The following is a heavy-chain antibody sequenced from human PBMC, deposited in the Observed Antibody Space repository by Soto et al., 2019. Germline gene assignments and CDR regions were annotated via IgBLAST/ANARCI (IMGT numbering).Heavy chain of an antibody. J-gene: IGHJ4*02. CDR1: GGSISSYY. V-gene: IGHV4-59*01. D-gene: IGHD3-9*01. Sequence: TLSLTCTVSGGSISSYYWSWIRQPPGKGLEWIGYIYYSGSTNYNPSLKSRVTISVDTSKNQFSLKLSSVTAADTAVYYCARVRTYDILTGYPQSRDYFDNWGQGTLVTVSS. CDR2: IYYSGST. CDR3: ARVRTYDILTGYPQSRDYFDN.